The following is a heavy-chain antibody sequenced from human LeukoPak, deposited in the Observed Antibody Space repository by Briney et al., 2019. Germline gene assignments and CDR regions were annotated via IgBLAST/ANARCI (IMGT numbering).Heavy chain of an antibody. D-gene: IGHD3-3*01. CDR1: GYTFTISG. J-gene: IGHJ4*02. CDR3: ARAFYYGFLSGYYTFDY. CDR2: INAYNGST. V-gene: IGHV1-18*01. Sequence: ASVKVSCKASGYTFTISGITWVRQASGQGLEWMGWINAYNGSTNYAQNFQGRVIMTTDPSTNTAYMELRGLRSDDTAVFYCARAFYYGFLSGYYTFDYWGPGTLVTISS.